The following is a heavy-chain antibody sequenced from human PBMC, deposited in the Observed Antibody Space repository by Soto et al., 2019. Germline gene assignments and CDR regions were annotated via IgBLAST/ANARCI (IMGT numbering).Heavy chain of an antibody. Sequence: GGSLRLSCAASGFTFSTYSMNWVRQAPGKGLEWVSSISSSSTYIYYADSVKGRFTISRDNAKNSLFLQMNSLRAEDTAVYYCASEQLRYAFDIWGQGTMVTVSS. CDR3: ASEQLRYAFDI. CDR2: ISSSSTYI. V-gene: IGHV3-21*01. J-gene: IGHJ3*02. CDR1: GFTFSTYS. D-gene: IGHD6-6*01.